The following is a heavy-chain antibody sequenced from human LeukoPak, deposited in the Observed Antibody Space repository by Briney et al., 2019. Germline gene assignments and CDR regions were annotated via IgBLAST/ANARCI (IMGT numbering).Heavy chain of an antibody. CDR2: IYTSGST. J-gene: IGHJ6*02. Sequence: SQTLSLTCTVSGGSISSGDYYWSWIRQPPGKGLEWIGRIYTSGSTNYNPSLKSRVTMSVDTSKNQFSLKLSSVTAADTAVYYCARVGSPTYYYYGMDVWGQGTTVTVSS. CDR3: ARVGSPTYYYYGMDV. V-gene: IGHV4-61*02. CDR1: GGSISSGDYY. D-gene: IGHD1-26*01.